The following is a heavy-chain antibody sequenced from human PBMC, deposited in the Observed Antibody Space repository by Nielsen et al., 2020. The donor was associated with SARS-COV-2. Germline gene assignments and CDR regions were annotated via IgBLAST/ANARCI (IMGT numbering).Heavy chain of an antibody. Sequence: SETLSLTCAVYGGSFSGYSWTWIRQPPGKGLEWIGEINQSGSTNYNPSLTSRVTISVDASNNQFSLKMSSVTASDTAVYYCARHVDMTAMDYYWGQGTLVTVSS. D-gene: IGHD2-21*02. CDR1: GGSFSGYS. CDR2: INQSGST. V-gene: IGHV4-34*01. J-gene: IGHJ4*02. CDR3: ARHVDMTAMDYY.